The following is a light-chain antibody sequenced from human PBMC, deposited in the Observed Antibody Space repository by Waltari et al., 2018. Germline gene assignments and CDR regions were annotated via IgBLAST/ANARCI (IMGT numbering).Light chain of an antibody. CDR2: KDT. CDR1: ALTQHY. J-gene: IGLJ3*02. CDR3: QSADRNGTWV. V-gene: IGLV3-25*03. Sequence: SYELTQPPSVSVSPGQTARITCPGDALTQHYAYWYKQEPGQAPVQVIYKDTKRASGIPERFSGSGSGTTVTLTISGVQVEDEADYYCQSADRNGTWVFGGGTKLNV.